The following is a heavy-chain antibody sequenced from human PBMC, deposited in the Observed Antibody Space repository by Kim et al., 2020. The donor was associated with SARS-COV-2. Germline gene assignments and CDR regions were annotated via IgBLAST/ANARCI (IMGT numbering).Heavy chain of an antibody. CDR1: GFTFSSYS. V-gene: IGHV3-21*01. D-gene: IGHD3-10*01. J-gene: IGHJ6*02. Sequence: GGSLRLSCAASGFTFSSYSMNWVRQAPGKGLEWVSSISSSSSYIYYADSVKARSTTSRYNAKNALYLQMNSLRAEATAVYYCARDYGSGGGYYYYGMDDWGQGATVTVSS. CDR3: ARDYGSGGGYYYYGMDD. CDR2: ISSSSSYI.